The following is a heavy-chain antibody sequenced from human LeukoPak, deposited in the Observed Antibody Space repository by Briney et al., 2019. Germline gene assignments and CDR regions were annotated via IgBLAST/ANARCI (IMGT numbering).Heavy chain of an antibody. J-gene: IGHJ5*02. CDR1: GGTFSSYA. V-gene: IGHV1-69*13. D-gene: IGHD5-18*01. CDR3: TRLYSDGVQWFDR. CDR2: IIPIFGTA. Sequence: GASVKVSCKASGGTFSSYAISWVRQAPGQGLEWMGGIIPIFGTATYAQKFQGRVTITADESTSTAYMELSSLRSEHTTVYYCTRLYSDGVQWFDRWGQGTLVTVSS.